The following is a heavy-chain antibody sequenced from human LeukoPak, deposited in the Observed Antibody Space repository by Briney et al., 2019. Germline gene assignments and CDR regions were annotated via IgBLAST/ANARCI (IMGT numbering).Heavy chain of an antibody. J-gene: IGHJ4*02. D-gene: IGHD2-2*01. V-gene: IGHV3-33*01. CDR1: GFTFRNYG. Sequence: PGTSLRPSCTASGFTFRNYGMHWVRQAPGKGLGWVAVIWYDGSYTYYAESVKGRFTISRDDSKNTLYLQMNSLRAEDTSLYYCARDDCSTTSCLDHWGQGTLVSVSS. CDR3: ARDDCSTTSCLDH. CDR2: IWYDGSYT.